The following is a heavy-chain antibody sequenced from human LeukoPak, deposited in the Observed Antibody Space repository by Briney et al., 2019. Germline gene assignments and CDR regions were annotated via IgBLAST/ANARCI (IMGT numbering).Heavy chain of an antibody. J-gene: IGHJ4*02. CDR1: GYTFTSYD. Sequence: EASVKVSCKASGYTFTSYDINWVRQATGQGLEWMGWMNPNSGNTGYAQKFQGRVTITRNTSISTAYMELSSLRSEDTAVYYCARGRYYDFWSGYGSHWGQGTLVTVSS. D-gene: IGHD3-3*01. CDR2: MNPNSGNT. CDR3: ARGRYYDFWSGYGSH. V-gene: IGHV1-8*03.